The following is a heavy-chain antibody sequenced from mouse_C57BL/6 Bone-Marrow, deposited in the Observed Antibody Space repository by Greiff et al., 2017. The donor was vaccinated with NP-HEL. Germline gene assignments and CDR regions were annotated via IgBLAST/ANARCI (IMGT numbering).Heavy chain of an antibody. D-gene: IGHD1-1*01. V-gene: IGHV5-4*03. CDR1: GFTFSSYA. CDR2: SDGGSYT. CDR3: GRVPYYYGSSYAMDY. J-gene: IGHJ4*01. Sequence: EVKVVESGGGLVKPGGSLKLSCAASGFTFSSYAISDGGSYTYYPDNVKGRFTISRDNAKNNLYLQMSHLKSEDTAMYYCGRVPYYYGSSYAMDYWGQGTSVTVSS.